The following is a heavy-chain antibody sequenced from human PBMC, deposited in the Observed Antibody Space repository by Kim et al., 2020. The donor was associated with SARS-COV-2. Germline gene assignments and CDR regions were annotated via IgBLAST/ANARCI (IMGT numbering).Heavy chain of an antibody. D-gene: IGHD6-13*01. J-gene: IGHJ3*02. CDR3: ARAEYSSSRNADAFDI. CDR1: GGTFSSYA. Sequence: SVKVSCKASGGTFSSYAISWVRQAPGQGLEWMGGIIPIFGTANYAQKFQGRVTITADESTSTAYMELSSLRSEDTAVYYCARAEYSSSRNADAFDIWGQGTMVTVSS. V-gene: IGHV1-69*13. CDR2: IIPIFGTA.